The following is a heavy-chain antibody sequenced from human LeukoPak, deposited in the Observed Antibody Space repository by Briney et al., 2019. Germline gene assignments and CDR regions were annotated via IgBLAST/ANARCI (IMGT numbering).Heavy chain of an antibody. CDR1: GFTFRSHD. Sequence: QPGGSLRLSCAASGFTFRSHDMSWVRQAPGKGLEWVSAIRSSGDITFYADSVKGRFTISRDNSKNTLYLQMNSLRAEDTAVYYCAKDRLSGLFDYWGQGTLVTVSS. J-gene: IGHJ4*02. CDR3: AKDRLSGLFDY. V-gene: IGHV3-23*01. CDR2: IRSSGDIT. D-gene: IGHD3-3*01.